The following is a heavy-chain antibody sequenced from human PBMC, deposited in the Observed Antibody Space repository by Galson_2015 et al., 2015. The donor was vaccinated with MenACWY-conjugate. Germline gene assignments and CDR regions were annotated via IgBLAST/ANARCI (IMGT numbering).Heavy chain of an antibody. V-gene: IGHV1-69*13. CDR1: GGTFSSYA. Sequence: SVKVSCKASGGTFSSYAISWVRQAPGQGLEWMGGIIPIFGTANYAQKFQGRVTITADESTSTAYMELSSLRSEDTAVYYCARSSAIDIVVVPAAVYGMDVWGQGTTVTVSS. J-gene: IGHJ6*02. CDR2: IIPIFGTA. CDR3: ARSSAIDIVVVPAAVYGMDV. D-gene: IGHD2-2*01.